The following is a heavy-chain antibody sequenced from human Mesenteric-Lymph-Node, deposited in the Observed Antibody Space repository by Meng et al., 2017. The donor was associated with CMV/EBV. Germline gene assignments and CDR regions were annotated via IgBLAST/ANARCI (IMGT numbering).Heavy chain of an antibody. V-gene: IGHV3-48*03. CDR1: GFSFERFA. CDR2: ISSSGSTI. Sequence: GGSLRLSCTASGFSFERFAMNWVRQAPGKGLEWVSYISSSGSTIYYADSVKGRFTISRDNAKNSLYLQMNSLRAEDTAVYYCARDLGRPYYYGMDVWGQGTTVTVSS. D-gene: IGHD3-16*01. CDR3: ARDLGRPYYYGMDV. J-gene: IGHJ6*02.